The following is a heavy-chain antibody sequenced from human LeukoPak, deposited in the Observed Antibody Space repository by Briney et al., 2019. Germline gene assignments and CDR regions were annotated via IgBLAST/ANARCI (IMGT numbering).Heavy chain of an antibody. J-gene: IGHJ4*02. V-gene: IGHV4-34*01. D-gene: IGHD6-13*01. Sequence: WETLSLTCAVYGGSFSGYYWSWIRQPPGKGLEWIGEINHSGSTNYSPSLKSRVTILVDTSKNHFSLKLSSVTAADTAVYYCARRSLAQHRYFDYWGQGTLVTVSS. CDR2: INHSGST. CDR3: ARRSLAQHRYFDY. CDR1: GGSFSGYY.